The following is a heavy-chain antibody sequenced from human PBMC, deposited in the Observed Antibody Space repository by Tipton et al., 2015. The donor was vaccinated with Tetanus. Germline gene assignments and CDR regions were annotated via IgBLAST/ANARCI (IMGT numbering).Heavy chain of an antibody. D-gene: IGHD1-1*01. CDR3: ARDRYNWNPAGPYYFDY. CDR2: ISSSSSTI. J-gene: IGHJ4*02. V-gene: IGHV3-48*02. Sequence: SLRLSCAASGFTFSSYSMNWVRQAPGKGLEWVSYISSSSSTIYYADSVKGRFTISRDNAKNSLYLQMNSLRDEDTAVYYCARDRYNWNPAGPYYFDYWGQGTLVTVSS. CDR1: GFTFSSYS.